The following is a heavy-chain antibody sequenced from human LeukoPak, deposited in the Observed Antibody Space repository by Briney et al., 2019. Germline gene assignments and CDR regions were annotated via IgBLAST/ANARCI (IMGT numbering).Heavy chain of an antibody. V-gene: IGHV3-7*01. CDR2: INQDGSTK. CDR1: GYTFRIYW. D-gene: IGHD2-8*01. Sequence: GGSLRLSCAASGYTFRIYWVTWVRQAPGKGVEGVAHINQDGSTKNYAGSLKGRFTISRDNAKNSLFLQMNSLRADDTAVYYCARANLMAPETLDFWGQGTLVTVSS. CDR3: ARANLMAPETLDF. J-gene: IGHJ4*02.